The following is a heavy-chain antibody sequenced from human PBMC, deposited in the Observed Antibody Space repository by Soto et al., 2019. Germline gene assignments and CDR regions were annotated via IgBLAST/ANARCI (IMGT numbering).Heavy chain of an antibody. CDR3: AREGRGSGWYVPWYYYGMDV. J-gene: IGHJ6*02. CDR2: IYTSGST. V-gene: IGHV4-4*07. Sequence: QVQLQESGPGLVKPSETLSLTCTVSGGSISSYYWSWIRQPAGKGLEWIGRIYTSGSTNYNPSLKSRVTMSVDTSKNQFSLKLSSVTAADTAVYYCAREGRGSGWYVPWYYYGMDVWGQGTTVTVSS. D-gene: IGHD6-19*01. CDR1: GGSISSYY.